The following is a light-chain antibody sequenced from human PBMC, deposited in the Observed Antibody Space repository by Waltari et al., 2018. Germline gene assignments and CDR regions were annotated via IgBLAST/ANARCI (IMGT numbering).Light chain of an antibody. J-gene: IGLJ2*01. CDR3: AAWDDSLNGPV. Sequence: QSVLTQPPSASGTPGQRVTISCSGSSSNIGSNTVNWFQQLPGTAPQLLIYSNNQRPSGVPDRFSGSKSGTSASLAISGLQSEDEADYYWAAWDDSLNGPVFGGGTKLTGL. V-gene: IGLV1-44*01. CDR2: SNN. CDR1: SSNIGSNT.